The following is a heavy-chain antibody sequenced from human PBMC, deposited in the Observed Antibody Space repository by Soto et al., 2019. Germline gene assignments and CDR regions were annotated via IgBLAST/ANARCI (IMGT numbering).Heavy chain of an antibody. D-gene: IGHD3-3*01. V-gene: IGHV1-3*01. CDR2: INAGNGNT. CDR1: GYTFTSYA. CDR3: ARGQVLRFLEWLSYFDY. Sequence: ASVKVSCKASGYTFTSYAMHWVRQAPGQRLEWMGWINAGNGNTKYSQKFQGRVTITRDTSASTAYMELSSLRSEDTAVYYCARGQVLRFLEWLSYFDYWGQGTLVTRLL. J-gene: IGHJ4*02.